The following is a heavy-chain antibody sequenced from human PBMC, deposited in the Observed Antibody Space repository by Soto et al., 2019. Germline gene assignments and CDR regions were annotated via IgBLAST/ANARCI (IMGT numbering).Heavy chain of an antibody. Sequence: TLSLTCTVSGDSISSYYWSWIRQPPGKGLEWIGNIYDSGNTNYKPSLKSRVTISIDTSKNQFSLKLISVTAADTAVYYCARETDSGTYYTFDIWGQGTMVTVSS. CDR1: GDSISSYY. CDR3: ARETDSGTYYTFDI. V-gene: IGHV4-59*01. D-gene: IGHD1-26*01. J-gene: IGHJ3*02. CDR2: IYDSGNT.